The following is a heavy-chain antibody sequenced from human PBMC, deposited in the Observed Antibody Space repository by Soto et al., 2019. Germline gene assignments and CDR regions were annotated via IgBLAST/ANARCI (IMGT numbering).Heavy chain of an antibody. J-gene: IGHJ3*02. D-gene: IGHD3-10*01. CDR3: ARDLREGYYYGSGSAKHAFDI. V-gene: IGHV4-31*03. Sequence: SETLSLTCTVSGGSISSGGYYWSWIRQHPGKGLEWIGYIYYSGSTYYNPSLKSRVTISVDTSKNQFSLKLSSVTAADTAVYYCARDLREGYYYGSGSAKHAFDIWGQGTMVTVSS. CDR2: IYYSGST. CDR1: GGSISSGGYY.